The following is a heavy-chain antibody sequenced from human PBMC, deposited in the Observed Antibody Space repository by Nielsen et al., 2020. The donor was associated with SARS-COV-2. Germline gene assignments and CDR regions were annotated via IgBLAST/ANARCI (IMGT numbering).Heavy chain of an antibody. CDR2: INAGNGKT. Sequence: ASVKVSCKASGYTFTRYIIHWVRQAPRQRLEWMGWINAGNGKTEFSQKFQGRVTITRDTSASTVYMELSSLRSEDTAVYYCARDQTSVTVFGLMISYDAFDIWGRGTTVTVSS. J-gene: IGHJ3*02. CDR1: GYTFTRYI. V-gene: IGHV1-3*01. CDR3: ARDQTSVTVFGLMISYDAFDI. D-gene: IGHD3-3*01.